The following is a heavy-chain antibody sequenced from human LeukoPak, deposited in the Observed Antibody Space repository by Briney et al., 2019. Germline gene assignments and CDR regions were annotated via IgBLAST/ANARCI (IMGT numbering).Heavy chain of an antibody. D-gene: IGHD2-2*01. V-gene: IGHV4-4*07. J-gene: IGHJ4*02. CDR1: GDSMYSHY. CDR2: IHTSGTT. CDR3: ARLAAPLYSQLFDY. Sequence: SETLSLTCSVSGDSMYSHYWSFIRQAAGTGLEWIGRIHTSGTTYYNPSLKSRVTLSIDTSMNQFSLRLTSVTAADTAVYYCARLAAPLYSQLFDYWGQGTLVTVSS.